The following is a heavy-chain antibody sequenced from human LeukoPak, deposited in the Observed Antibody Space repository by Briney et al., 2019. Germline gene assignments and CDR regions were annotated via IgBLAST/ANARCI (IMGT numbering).Heavy chain of an antibody. Sequence: GGSLRLSCAASGFTFSSYWMSWVRQAPGKGLEWVANIKQDGSEKYYVDSVKGRFTISRDNSKNTLYLQMNSLRPEDTAVYYCARGMHGVSWYFDDYWGQGTLVTVSS. CDR1: GFTFSSYW. CDR2: IKQDGSEK. J-gene: IGHJ4*02. V-gene: IGHV3-7*01. D-gene: IGHD2-8*01. CDR3: ARGMHGVSWYFDDY.